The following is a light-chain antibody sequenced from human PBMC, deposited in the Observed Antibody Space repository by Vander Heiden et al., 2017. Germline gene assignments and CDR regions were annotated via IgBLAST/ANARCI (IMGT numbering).Light chain of an antibody. Sequence: DIQMTQSPSSLSASVGDRVSITCRASQSIGSYLNWYQHKPGKAPKLLIYAASSLKSGVPSRFSGSGSGTDFTLTISSLQPEDFATYYCQQSYSTPPTFGQGTKVEIK. J-gene: IGKJ1*01. V-gene: IGKV1-39*01. CDR3: QQSYSTPPT. CDR2: AAS. CDR1: QSIGSY.